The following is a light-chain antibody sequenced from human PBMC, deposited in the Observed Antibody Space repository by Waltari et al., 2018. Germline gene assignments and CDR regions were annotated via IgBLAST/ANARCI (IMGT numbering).Light chain of an antibody. Sequence: DIQMTQSPSSLSASVGHRVTITCRGSQSINSSLNWYQQQPGKAPKLLIYAASSLQSGVPSRFSGSGSGTDFTLTISSLQPEDFATYYCQQSYSTPRTFGQGTKVEIK. J-gene: IGKJ1*01. CDR1: QSINSS. CDR2: AAS. V-gene: IGKV1-39*01. CDR3: QQSYSTPRT.